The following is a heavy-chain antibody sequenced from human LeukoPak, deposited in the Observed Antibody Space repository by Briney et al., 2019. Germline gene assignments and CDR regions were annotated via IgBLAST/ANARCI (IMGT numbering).Heavy chain of an antibody. CDR1: GGSISSYY. J-gene: IGHJ4*02. CDR2: IYYSGST. V-gene: IGHV4-59*08. Sequence: PSETLSLTCTVSGGSISSYYWSWIRQPPGKGLEWIGYIYYSGSTNYSPSLKSRITISVDTSKNQFSLKLSSVTAADTAVYYCARYATVTAYFDYWGQGTLVTVSS. D-gene: IGHD4-17*01. CDR3: ARYATVTAYFDY.